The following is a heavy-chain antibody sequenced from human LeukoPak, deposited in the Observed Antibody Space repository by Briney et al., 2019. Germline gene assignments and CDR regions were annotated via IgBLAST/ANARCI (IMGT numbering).Heavy chain of an antibody. CDR1: GGSISIMNHY. CDR2: ILYSGNT. CDR3: GRHAHNGDFAY. D-gene: IGHD2-8*01. J-gene: IGHJ4*02. V-gene: IGHV4-39*01. Sequence: SETLSLTCTVSGGSISIMNHYWGWIRQPPEKGLEWIGSILYSGNTWYTPSLKSRVTISVDTSRSQFSLKLTSVTAADTTVYYCGRHAHNGDFAYWGQGILVTVSS.